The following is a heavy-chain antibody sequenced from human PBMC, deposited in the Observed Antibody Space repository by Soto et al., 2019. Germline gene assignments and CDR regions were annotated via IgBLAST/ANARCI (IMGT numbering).Heavy chain of an antibody. Sequence: ASVKVSCKASGYTFTSYGISWVRQAPGQGLEWMGWTSAYNGNTNYAQKLQGRVTMTTDTSTSTAYMELRSLRSDDTAVYYCGTAGTTGYYYYYGMDVWGQGTTVTVSS. CDR1: GYTFTSYG. V-gene: IGHV1-18*04. J-gene: IGHJ6*02. D-gene: IGHD1-7*01. CDR3: GTAGTTGYYYYYGMDV. CDR2: TSAYNGNT.